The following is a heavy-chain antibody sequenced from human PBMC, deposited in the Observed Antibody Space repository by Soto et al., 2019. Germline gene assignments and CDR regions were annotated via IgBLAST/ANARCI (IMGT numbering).Heavy chain of an antibody. CDR2: IIPIFGTA. V-gene: IGHV1-69*13. CDR3: ARDEIVVVPAAREKGYYYGMDV. J-gene: IGHJ6*02. D-gene: IGHD2-2*01. Sequence: SVKVSCKASGGTFSSYAISWVRQAPGQGLEWMGGIIPIFGTANYAQKFQGRVTITADESTSTAYMELSSLRSEDTAVYYCARDEIVVVPAAREKGYYYGMDVWGQGTTVTVSS. CDR1: GGTFSSYA.